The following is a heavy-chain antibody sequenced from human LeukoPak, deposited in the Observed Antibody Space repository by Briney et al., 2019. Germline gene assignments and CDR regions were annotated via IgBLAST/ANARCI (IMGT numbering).Heavy chain of an antibody. CDR2: IIPIFGTA. CDR3: ASFNLSGSHYADEFWSGYSDYYMDV. CDR1: GGTFSSYA. J-gene: IGHJ6*03. V-gene: IGHV1-69*06. Sequence: SVKVSCKASGGTFSSYAISWVRQAPGQGLEWMGGIIPIFGTANYAQKFQGRVTITADKSTSTAYMELSSLRSEDTAVYYCASFNLSGSHYADEFWSGYSDYYMDVWGKGTTVTVSS. D-gene: IGHD3-3*01.